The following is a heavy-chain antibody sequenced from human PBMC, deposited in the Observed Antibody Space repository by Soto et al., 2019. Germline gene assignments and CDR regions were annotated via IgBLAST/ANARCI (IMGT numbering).Heavy chain of an antibody. D-gene: IGHD6-13*01. CDR1: GGSISNYC. V-gene: IGHV4-59*01. CDR2: MCDSGSS. CDR3: ARGINAAAPGTFYY. Sequence: LSLTCSVSGGSISNYCWSWIRQPPGKGPEWIGYMCDSGSSNYNPSLKSRVTISVATSKSQFSLKLSSVTAADTAVYYCARGINAAAPGTFYYWGPGTLVTVSS. J-gene: IGHJ4*02.